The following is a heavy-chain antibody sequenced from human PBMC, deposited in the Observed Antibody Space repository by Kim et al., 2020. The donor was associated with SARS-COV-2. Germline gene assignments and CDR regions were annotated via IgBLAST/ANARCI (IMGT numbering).Heavy chain of an antibody. J-gene: IGHJ4*02. V-gene: IGHV4-59*13. D-gene: IGHD6-19*01. CDR3: ARLPDISGWPFDY. Sequence: SETLSLTCTVSGGSLNGYFWTWIRQSPEKGLEWIGYIRYTGRTEYNPSLKSRVTMSLDTSKNQFSLKVTSVAPADTAVYYCARLPDISGWPFDYLCQGTL. CDR2: IRYTGRT. CDR1: GGSLNGYF.